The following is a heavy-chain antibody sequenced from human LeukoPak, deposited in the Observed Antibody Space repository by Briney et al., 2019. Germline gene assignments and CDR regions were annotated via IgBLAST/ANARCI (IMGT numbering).Heavy chain of an antibody. CDR1: GFTFSNYI. J-gene: IGHJ4*02. Sequence: GGSLRLSCAASGFTFSNYIMNWVRQAPGKGLEWVSSISSSGGHIYFADSVKGRFTISRDNAKNTLYLQMNSLRAEDTAVYYCAKDGPYCSGGSCLDYWGQGTLVTVSS. CDR2: ISSSGGHI. D-gene: IGHD2-15*01. CDR3: AKDGPYCSGGSCLDY. V-gene: IGHV3-21*04.